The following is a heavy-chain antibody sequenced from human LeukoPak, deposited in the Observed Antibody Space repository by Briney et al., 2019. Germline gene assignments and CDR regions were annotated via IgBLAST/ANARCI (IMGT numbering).Heavy chain of an antibody. CDR3: ARDRYRSGYRIDY. D-gene: IGHD3-22*01. CDR1: GFTFSSSA. CDR2: ISGGGDIT. J-gene: IGHJ4*02. Sequence: GGSLRLSCAASGFTFSSSAMTWVRQAPGKGLEWVSDISGGGDITYYADSVKGRFTISRDNSKNTLYLQMNSLRAEDTAVYYCARDRYRSGYRIDYWGQGTLVTVSS. V-gene: IGHV3-23*01.